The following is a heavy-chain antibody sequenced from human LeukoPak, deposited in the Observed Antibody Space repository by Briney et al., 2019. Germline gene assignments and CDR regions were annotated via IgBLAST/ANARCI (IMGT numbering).Heavy chain of an antibody. CDR1: GGSISSYY. J-gene: IGHJ3*02. Sequence: SETLSLTCTVSGGSISSYYWSWIRQSPGKGLVWIGYIHYSWSTNYNPSLKSRVTMSVDMSKNQFSLKLSSVTAADTALYYCARHFTYYYDSSGYPRDGFDIWGLGTMVTVSS. CDR2: IHYSWST. V-gene: IGHV4-59*08. D-gene: IGHD3-22*01. CDR3: ARHFTYYYDSSGYPRDGFDI.